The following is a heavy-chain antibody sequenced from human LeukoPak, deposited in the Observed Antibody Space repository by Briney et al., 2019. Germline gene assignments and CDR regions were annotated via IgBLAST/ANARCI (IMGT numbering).Heavy chain of an antibody. V-gene: IGHV4-34*01. Sequence: PSETLSLTCAVYGGSFSGYYWTYFRQPPGQGLEWIGEITHSGGTKYNPSLKSRVTMSVDTSKSQFFPKLTSVTAADTAVYYCTRGLAGWEGFDPWGQGALVTVSS. CDR2: ITHSGGT. J-gene: IGHJ5*02. D-gene: IGHD1-26*01. CDR3: TRGLAGWEGFDP. CDR1: GGSFSGYY.